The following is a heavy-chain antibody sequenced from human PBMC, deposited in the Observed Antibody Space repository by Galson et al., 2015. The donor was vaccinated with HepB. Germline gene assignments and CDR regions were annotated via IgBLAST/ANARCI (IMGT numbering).Heavy chain of an antibody. CDR1: GYSFTSYW. CDR2: IDPSDSYT. D-gene: IGHD6-13*01. Sequence: QSGAEVKKPGESLRISCKGSGYSFTSYWISWVRQMPGKGLEWMGRIDPSDSYTNYSPSFQGHVTISADKSISTAYLQWRSLKASDTAMYYCARLPSIAAAGSPVKDYWGQGSLVTVSS. CDR3: ARLPSIAAAGSPVKDY. J-gene: IGHJ4*02. V-gene: IGHV5-10-1*01.